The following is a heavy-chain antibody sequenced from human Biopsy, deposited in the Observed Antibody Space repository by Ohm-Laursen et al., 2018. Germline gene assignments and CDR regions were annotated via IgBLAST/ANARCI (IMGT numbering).Heavy chain of an antibody. CDR1: GYTFAGYY. V-gene: IGHV1-2*02. Sequence: ASVKVSCKVSGYTFAGYYLHWVQQAPGHGLEWMGWINPNSGNANYAQSFQGRLTVTRDTSISTAYMELTSLTFDDTAIYYCARVPAYPSIDGYYGLDLWGQGTTVIVSS. J-gene: IGHJ6*02. D-gene: IGHD3-9*01. CDR2: INPNSGNA. CDR3: ARVPAYPSIDGYYGLDL.